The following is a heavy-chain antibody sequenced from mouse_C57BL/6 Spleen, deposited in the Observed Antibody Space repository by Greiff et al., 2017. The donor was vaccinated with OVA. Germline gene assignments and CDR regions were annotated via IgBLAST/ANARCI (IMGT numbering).Heavy chain of an antibody. CDR1: GYSITSGYY. CDR3: ARAERAQATSGYFDV. J-gene: IGHJ1*03. D-gene: IGHD3-2*02. Sequence: EVKLVESGPGLVKPSQSLSLTCSVTGYSITSGYYWNWIRQFPGNKLEWMGYISYDGSNNYNPSLKNRISITRDTSKNQFFLKLNSVTTEDTATYYCARAERAQATSGYFDVWGKGTTVTVSS. V-gene: IGHV3-6*01. CDR2: ISYDGSN.